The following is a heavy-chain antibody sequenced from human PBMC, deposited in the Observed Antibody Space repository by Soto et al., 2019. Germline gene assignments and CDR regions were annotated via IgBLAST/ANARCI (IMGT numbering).Heavy chain of an antibody. V-gene: IGHV2-5*01. CDR1: GFSLSTSGVD. CDR2: FYSHDGK. J-gene: IGHJ4*02. D-gene: IGHD5-12*01. Sequence: ITLKESGPTLVKPTQHLTLTCTFSGFSLSTSGVDVGWNRQPPGKALEWHAVFYSHDGKRYTPSLKSRLTITKGTSDNQVVLTMTNVDPVDTASYYCAHFNGYEEFEYWGQGTLVTVSS. CDR3: AHFNGYEEFEY.